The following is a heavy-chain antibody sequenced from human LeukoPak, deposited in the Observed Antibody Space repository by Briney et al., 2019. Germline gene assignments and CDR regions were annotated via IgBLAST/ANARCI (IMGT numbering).Heavy chain of an antibody. D-gene: IGHD3-16*02. CDR1: GDSITTYF. CDR2: IYDSGSI. CDR3: ARDRRISQYRGMDV. J-gene: IGHJ6*02. V-gene: IGHV4-59*01. Sequence: PSETLSLTCTVPGDSITTYFWSWVRQPPGKGLEWLGYIYDSGSINYNPSLKSRLTISLDTSKNQLSLQLVSVTAADTAVYYCARDRRISQYRGMDVWGQGTTVTVSS.